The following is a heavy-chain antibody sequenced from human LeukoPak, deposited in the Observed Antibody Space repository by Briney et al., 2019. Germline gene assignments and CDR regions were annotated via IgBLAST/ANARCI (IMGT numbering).Heavy chain of an antibody. J-gene: IGHJ4*02. Sequence: PGGSLRLSCAASGFTFSSYSMNWVRQAPGKGLEWVSAISGSGGSTYYADSVKGRFTISRDNSKNTLYLQMISLSNEDTAVYYCARDRDTYYDISGCGYWGQGTLVTVSS. V-gene: IGHV3-23*01. CDR1: GFTFSSYS. CDR2: ISGSGGST. CDR3: ARDRDTYYDISGCGY. D-gene: IGHD3-9*01.